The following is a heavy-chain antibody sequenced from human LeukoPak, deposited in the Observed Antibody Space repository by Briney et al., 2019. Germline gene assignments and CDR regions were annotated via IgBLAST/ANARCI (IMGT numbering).Heavy chain of an antibody. D-gene: IGHD5-18*01. CDR3: VKHARGFSFGTYYFDY. Sequence: GGSLRLSCSASGFTFTIYPLHWVRQAPGKGLEFVSAISSNGGNTYYADSVKGRFTISRDNSKNTLYLQMSSLKPEDTAVYYCVKHARGFSFGTYYFDYWGQGTLVTVSS. V-gene: IGHV3-64D*06. CDR2: ISSNGGNT. J-gene: IGHJ4*02. CDR1: GFTFTIYP.